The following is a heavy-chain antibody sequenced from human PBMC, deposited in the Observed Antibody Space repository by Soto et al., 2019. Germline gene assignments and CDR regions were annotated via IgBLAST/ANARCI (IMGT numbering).Heavy chain of an antibody. CDR2: IYHSGST. Sequence: SETLSLTCAVSGGSISSGGYSWSWILQPPGKGLEWIGYIYHSGSTYYNPSLKSRVTISVDTSKNQFSLKLSSVTAADTAVYYCARHVPYCSDTSHCAYGMDVWGQGTTVTVS. CDR3: ARHVPYCSDTSHCAYGMDV. D-gene: IGHD2-2*01. CDR1: GGSISSGGYS. V-gene: IGHV4-30-2*01. J-gene: IGHJ6*02.